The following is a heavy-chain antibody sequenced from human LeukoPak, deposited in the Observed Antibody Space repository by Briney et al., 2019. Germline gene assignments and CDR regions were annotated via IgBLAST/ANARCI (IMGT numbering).Heavy chain of an antibody. D-gene: IGHD5-24*01. J-gene: IGHJ4*02. CDR2: INEDGSAK. CDR3: TRSRRNGNDY. Sequence: GGSLRLSCAASGFTFSRSWMSWVRQAPGKGLEWVANINEDGSAKYYVDSVKGRFTISRDSAKRSLDLQVNSLRAEDTAVYYCTRSRRNGNDYWGQGTLVTVSS. V-gene: IGHV3-7*01. CDR1: GFTFSRSW.